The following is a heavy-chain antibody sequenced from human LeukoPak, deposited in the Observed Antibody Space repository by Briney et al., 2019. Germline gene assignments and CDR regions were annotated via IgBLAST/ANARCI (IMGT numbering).Heavy chain of an antibody. CDR3: ARGRSGSPDY. CDR2: INPNSGGT. CDR1: GYTFTGYY. Sequence: GASVKVSCKASGYTFTGYYMHWVRQAPGQGLEWMGWINPNSGGTNYAQKFQGRVTVTRDTSISTAYMELSSLRSEDTAIYYCARGRSGSPDYWGQGTLVTVSS. V-gene: IGHV1-2*02. D-gene: IGHD3-10*01. J-gene: IGHJ4*02.